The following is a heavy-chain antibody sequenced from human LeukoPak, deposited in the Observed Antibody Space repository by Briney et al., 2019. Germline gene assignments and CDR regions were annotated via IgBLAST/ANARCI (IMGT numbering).Heavy chain of an antibody. Sequence: GGSLRLSCAASGFTFDDYGMHWVRQAPGKGLEWVSSISWNSASVGYVDSVKGRFTISRDNSKNTLYLQMNSLRAEDTAVYYCARSGGSSSSLLFIPYYFDYWGQGTLVTVSS. CDR2: ISWNSASV. CDR1: GFTFDDYG. V-gene: IGHV3-9*01. CDR3: ARSGGSSSSLLFIPYYFDY. D-gene: IGHD6-6*01. J-gene: IGHJ4*02.